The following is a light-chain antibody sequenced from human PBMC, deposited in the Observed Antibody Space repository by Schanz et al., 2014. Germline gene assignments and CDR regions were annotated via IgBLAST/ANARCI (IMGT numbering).Light chain of an antibody. J-gene: IGLJ3*02. Sequence: QSVLTQPPSVSGAPGQSVTISCAGSSSNIGADYDVHWYQQLPGTAPKLLIYGNTNRPSGVPDRFSGSKSGTSASLAITGLQAGDEADYYCQSYDISLSVWVFGGGTKLTVL. CDR1: SSNIGADYD. CDR2: GNT. V-gene: IGLV1-40*01. CDR3: QSYDISLSVWV.